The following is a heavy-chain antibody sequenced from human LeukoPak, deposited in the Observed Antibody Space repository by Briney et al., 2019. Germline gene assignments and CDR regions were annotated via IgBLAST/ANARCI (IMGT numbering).Heavy chain of an antibody. CDR1: GSSFCSYF. CDR2: IYYSGST. Sequence: SETLSLTCTVSGSSFCSYFWSWLRQPPGKGLEWIGYIYYSGSTNYNPSVKSRVAISVDTSKNQFSLKLSSVTAADTAVYYCARDIGENGGRFDPWGQGTLVTVSS. V-gene: IGHV4-59*01. D-gene: IGHD4-23*01. CDR3: ARDIGENGGRFDP. J-gene: IGHJ5*02.